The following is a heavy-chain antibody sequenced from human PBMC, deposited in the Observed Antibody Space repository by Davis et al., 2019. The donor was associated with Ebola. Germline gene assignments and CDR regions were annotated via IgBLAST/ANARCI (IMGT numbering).Heavy chain of an antibody. CDR2: IKQDGSEK. D-gene: IGHD5-12*01. CDR1: GFTFSSYW. V-gene: IGHV3-7*01. CDR3: ARVGVATIIRALFDY. J-gene: IGHJ4*02. Sequence: GESLKISCAASGFTFSSYWMSWVRQAPGKGLEWVANIKQDGSEKYYVDSVKGRFTISRDNAKNSLYLQMNSLRAEDTAVYYCARVGVATIIRALFDYWGQGTLVTVSS.